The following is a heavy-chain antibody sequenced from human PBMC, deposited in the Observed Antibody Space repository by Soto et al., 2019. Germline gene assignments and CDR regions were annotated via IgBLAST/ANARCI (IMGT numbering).Heavy chain of an antibody. Sequence: QVQLQESGPGLVKPSETLSLTCSVSGASIRSGTNYWSWIRQPPGKELEWIGYIYKSGSTKYNPSLSSRVTMSVDMSENQFSLELTSVTAADTAIYYCASDIGSTWGQGTLVTVAS. V-gene: IGHV4-61*01. CDR2: IYKSGST. D-gene: IGHD1-26*01. J-gene: IGHJ4*02. CDR1: GASIRSGTNY. CDR3: ASDIGST.